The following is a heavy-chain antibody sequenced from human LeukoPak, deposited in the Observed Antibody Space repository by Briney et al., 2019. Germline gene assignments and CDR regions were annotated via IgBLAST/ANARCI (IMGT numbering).Heavy chain of an antibody. V-gene: IGHV4-59*02. Sequence: SETLSLTCSVSGASVSSDFWSWIRQPPGKGLEWIGYIYYSGSTNYNPSLKSRITISVDTSKNQFSLKLSSVTAADTAVYYCAGEQDTAMVGYYFDYWGQGTLVTVSS. CDR1: GASVSSDF. CDR3: AGEQDTAMVGYYFDY. CDR2: IYYSGST. D-gene: IGHD5-18*01. J-gene: IGHJ4*02.